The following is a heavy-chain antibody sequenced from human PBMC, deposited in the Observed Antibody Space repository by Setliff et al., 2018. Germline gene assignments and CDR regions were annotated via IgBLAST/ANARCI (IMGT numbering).Heavy chain of an antibody. Sequence: SVKVSCKASGGTFSSYVISWVREAPGQGLEWMGGIIPMFGTNYAQKFQGRVTITADESTSTAYMELSSLGSEDTAVYYCAGGQPLVRKYYYYMDVWSKGTTVTVSS. D-gene: IGHD3-10*01. V-gene: IGHV1-69*13. CDR1: GGTFSSYV. J-gene: IGHJ6*03. CDR2: IIPMFGT. CDR3: AGGQPLVRKYYYYMDV.